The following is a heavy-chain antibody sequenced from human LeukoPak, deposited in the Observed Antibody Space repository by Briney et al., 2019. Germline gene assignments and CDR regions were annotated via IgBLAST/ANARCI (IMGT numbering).Heavy chain of an antibody. CDR3: TREVQAAGKTLDY. CDR2: IKQDGSEK. V-gene: IGHV3-7*01. J-gene: IGHJ4*02. Sequence: PGGSLRLSCAASGFTFSSYWMSWVRQAPGKGLEWVANIKQDGSEKYYVDSVKGRFTISRDNAKNTLYLQMNSLRAEDTAVYYCTREVQAAGKTLDYWGQGTLITVSS. CDR1: GFTFSSYW. D-gene: IGHD6-13*01.